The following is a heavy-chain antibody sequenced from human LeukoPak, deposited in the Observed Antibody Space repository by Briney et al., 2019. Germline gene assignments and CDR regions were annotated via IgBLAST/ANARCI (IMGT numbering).Heavy chain of an antibody. CDR1: GFTFSNYA. J-gene: IGHJ4*02. Sequence: AGASLRLSCAASGFTFSNYAMSWVRQAPGKGLEWVSAIVGSGGSTYYADSVKGRFTISRDNSKNTLFLQMNSLRVEDTALYYCSKWGDYDVLTGYYDSDFWGQGTLATVSS. D-gene: IGHD3-9*01. V-gene: IGHV3-23*01. CDR2: IVGSGGST. CDR3: SKWGDYDVLTGYYDSDF.